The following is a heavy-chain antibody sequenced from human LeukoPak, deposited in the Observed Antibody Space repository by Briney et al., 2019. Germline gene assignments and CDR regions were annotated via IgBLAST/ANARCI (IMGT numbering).Heavy chain of an antibody. CDR3: AKSHKEYQLLFTLNY. J-gene: IGHJ4*02. V-gene: IGHV3-23*01. CDR2: ISGSGGST. CDR1: GFTFSSYA. Sequence: QPGGSLRLSCAASGFTFSSYAMSWVRQAPGKGLEWVSAISGSGGSTYYADSVKGRFAISRDNSKNTLYLQMNSLRAEDTAVYYCAKSHKEYQLLFTLNYWGQGTLVTVSS. D-gene: IGHD2-2*01.